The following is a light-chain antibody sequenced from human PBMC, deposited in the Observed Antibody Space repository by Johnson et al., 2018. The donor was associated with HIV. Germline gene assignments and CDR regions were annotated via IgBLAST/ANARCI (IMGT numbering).Light chain of an antibody. CDR3: VTWESRLSAGVDV. J-gene: IGLJ1*01. CDR1: SSNIGNNY. CDR2: DNN. V-gene: IGLV1-51*01. Sequence: QAVLTQPPSVSAAPGQKVTISCSGSSSNIGNNYVSWYQQLPGTAPKLLIYDNNKRPSGIPDRFSGSKSGTSATLGITGLQTGDAADYYCVTWESRLSAGVDVFWTGGKVTAL.